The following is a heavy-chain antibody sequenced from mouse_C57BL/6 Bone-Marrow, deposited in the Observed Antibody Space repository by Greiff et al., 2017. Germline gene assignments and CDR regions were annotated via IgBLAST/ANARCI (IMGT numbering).Heavy chain of an antibody. CDR3: VPLYYYGSSYYFDY. CDR2: IDPSDSYT. J-gene: IGHJ2*01. V-gene: IGHV1-50*01. D-gene: IGHD1-1*01. Sequence: VQLQQPGAELVKPGASVKLSCKASGYTFTSYWMQWVKQRPGQGLEWIGEIDPSDSYTNYNQKFKGKATLTVDTSSSTAYMQLSSLTSEDSAVYYCVPLYYYGSSYYFDYWGQGTTLTVSS. CDR1: GYTFTSYW.